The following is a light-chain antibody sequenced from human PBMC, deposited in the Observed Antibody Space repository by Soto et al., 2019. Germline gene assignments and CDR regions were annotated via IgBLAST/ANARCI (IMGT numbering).Light chain of an antibody. V-gene: IGKV3-20*01. CDR1: QNVSSSY. J-gene: IGKJ4*01. CDR2: GAA. CDR3: QQYGSSPLT. Sequence: EIVLMQSPATLSLSPGERATLSCRASQNVSSSYLAWYQQKPGQAPRLLIYGAAGRATGIPERFSGSGSGTDFTLTISRLEPEDFAVYYCQQYGSSPLTFGVGTKV.